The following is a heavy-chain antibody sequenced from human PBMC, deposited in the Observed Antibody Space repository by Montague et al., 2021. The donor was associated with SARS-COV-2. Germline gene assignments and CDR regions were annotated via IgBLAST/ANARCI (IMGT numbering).Heavy chain of an antibody. D-gene: IGHD4-23*01. CDR3: VRDHPCGGPRGAYDI. J-gene: IGHJ3*02. CDR1: GFRFDSYV. V-gene: IGHV4-59*01. CDR2: IYDGGAV. Sequence: LRLSCAASGFRFDSYVMSWLRRSPGKGLEWIAYIYDGGAVNYNPSLGSRVTISTDTSKNQLSLKVNSVTAAGTAVYYCVRDHPCGGPRGAYDIWGQGTVVTVCS.